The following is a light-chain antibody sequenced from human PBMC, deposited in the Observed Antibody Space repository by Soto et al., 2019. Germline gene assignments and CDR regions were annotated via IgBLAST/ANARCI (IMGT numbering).Light chain of an antibody. J-gene: IGKJ1*01. CDR1: QSISNNY. Sequence: EIVLTQSPGTLSLSPGDRATLSCRASQSISNNYLAWYQQKPGQAPRLLLHGASSRATGTPGRFSGSGSGTDFTLPISGLEPEDSAGYYCQQYGSSLWTFCQGTKVEIK. V-gene: IGKV3-20*01. CDR2: GAS. CDR3: QQYGSSLWT.